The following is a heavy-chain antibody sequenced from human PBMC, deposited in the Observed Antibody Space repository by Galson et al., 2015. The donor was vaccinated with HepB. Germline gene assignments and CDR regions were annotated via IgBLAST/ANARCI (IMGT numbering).Heavy chain of an antibody. CDR1: GGTFSSYA. V-gene: IGHV1-69*13. CDR3: ARGGEQLPLDY. J-gene: IGHJ4*02. D-gene: IGHD6-6*01. Sequence: SVTVSCKASGGTFSSYAISWVRQAPGQGLEWMGGIIPIFGIANYAQKFQGRVTITADESTSTAYMELSSLRSEDTAVYYCARGGEQLPLDYWGQGTLVTVSS. CDR2: IIPIFGIA.